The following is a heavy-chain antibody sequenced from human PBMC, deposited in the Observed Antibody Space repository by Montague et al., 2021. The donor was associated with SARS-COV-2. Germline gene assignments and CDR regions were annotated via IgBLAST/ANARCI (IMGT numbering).Heavy chain of an antibody. D-gene: IGHD3-22*01. CDR3: ARDSSGGYNWFDP. Sequence: SETLSLTCTVSGDSITSYHWSWIRQPPGKGLEWIGNIYYSGNTSYNPSLKSRVTILVDTSKNQFSLKLTSLTAADTAVYYCARDSSGGYNWFDPWGQGTLVTVSS. V-gene: IGHV4-59*01. CDR1: GDSITSYH. J-gene: IGHJ5*02. CDR2: IYYSGNT.